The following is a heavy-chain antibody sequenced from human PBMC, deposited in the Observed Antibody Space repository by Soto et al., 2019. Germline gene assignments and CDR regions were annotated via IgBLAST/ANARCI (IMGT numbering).Heavy chain of an antibody. Sequence: QLQLQESGSGMVKPSQTLSLTCAVSGGPISSGGYSWNWIRQPPGKGLEWIGYIYHSGSTYYNPSLKSRVTTSVDKSKNQFSLKLTSVTAADTAVYYCARDQLEGNWFDPWGQGTLVTVSS. CDR1: GGPISSGGYS. D-gene: IGHD1-1*01. V-gene: IGHV4-30-2*01. J-gene: IGHJ5*02. CDR3: ARDQLEGNWFDP. CDR2: IYHSGST.